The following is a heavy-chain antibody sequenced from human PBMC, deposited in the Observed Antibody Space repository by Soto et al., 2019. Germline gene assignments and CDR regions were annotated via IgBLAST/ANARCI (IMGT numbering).Heavy chain of an antibody. D-gene: IGHD3-3*01. V-gene: IGHV1-58*01. CDR3: AAWPEWLFSYGMDV. J-gene: IGHJ6*02. CDR1: GFTFTSSA. Sequence: SVKVSCKASGFTFTSSAVQWVRQARGQRLEWIGWIVVGSGNTNYAQKFQERVTITRDMSTSTAYMELSSLRSEDTAVYYCAAWPEWLFSYGMDVWGQGTTVTVSS. CDR2: IVVGSGNT.